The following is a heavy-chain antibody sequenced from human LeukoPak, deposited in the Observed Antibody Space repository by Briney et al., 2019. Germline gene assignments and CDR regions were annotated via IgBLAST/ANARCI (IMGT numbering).Heavy chain of an antibody. V-gene: IGHV1-24*01. CDR1: GFSFITYN. D-gene: IGHD2-15*01. CDR3: ATAIVVVVASTAAFDI. Sequence: GGSLRLSCAASGFSFITYNMNWVRQAPGKGLEWMGGFDPEDGETIYAQKFQGRVTMTEDTSTDTAYMELTSLRSEDTAVYYCATAIVVVVASTAAFDIWGQGTMVTVSS. CDR2: FDPEDGET. J-gene: IGHJ3*02.